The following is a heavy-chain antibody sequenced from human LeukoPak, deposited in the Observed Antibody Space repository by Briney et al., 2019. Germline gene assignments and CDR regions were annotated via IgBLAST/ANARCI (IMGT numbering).Heavy chain of an antibody. V-gene: IGHV3-11*01. CDR2: ISRSGSTK. CDR3: AKDRSIGTYYTFDH. Sequence: AGGSLRLSCAASGFTFSDYNMRWIRQAPGKGLEWVSSISRSGSTKYYADSVKGRFTISRDNSKNSLYLQMSSLTAADTAVYYCAKDRSIGTYYTFDHWGQGTLVTVSS. D-gene: IGHD1-26*01. J-gene: IGHJ4*02. CDR1: GFTFSDYN.